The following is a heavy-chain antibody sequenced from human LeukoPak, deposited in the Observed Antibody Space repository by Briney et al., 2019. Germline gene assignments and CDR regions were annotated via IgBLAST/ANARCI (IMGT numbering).Heavy chain of an antibody. CDR1: DGSIRTYY. V-gene: IGHV4-59*01. CDR2: IYYRGDI. J-gene: IGHJ6*02. Sequence: SETLSLTCSVSDGSIRTYYWSWIRQSPGQGLEWIGNIYYRGDINYNPSLKSRVTISVDTSKNQFSLKLSSVTAADTAVYYCARVGGTNYYYYGMDVWGQGTTVTVSS. CDR3: ARVGGTNYYYYGMDV. D-gene: IGHD1-1*01.